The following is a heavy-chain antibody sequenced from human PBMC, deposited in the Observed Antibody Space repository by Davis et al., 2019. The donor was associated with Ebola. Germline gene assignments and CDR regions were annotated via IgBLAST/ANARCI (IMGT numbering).Heavy chain of an antibody. Sequence: PGGSLRLSCAASGFTFSHYHMTWIRQAPGKGLQWVAYISGSSTYTNYADSVKGRFTISRDNAKNSVSLQMDSLRAEDTAVYYCATMTGSYRSYYFDYWGQGALVTVS. J-gene: IGHJ4*02. CDR2: ISGSSTYT. D-gene: IGHD3-9*01. CDR3: ATMTGSYRSYYFDY. V-gene: IGHV3-11*06. CDR1: GFTFSHYH.